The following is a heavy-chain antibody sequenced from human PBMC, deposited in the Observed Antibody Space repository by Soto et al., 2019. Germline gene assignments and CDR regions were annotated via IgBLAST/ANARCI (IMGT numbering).Heavy chain of an antibody. CDR3: ARDSAAVVPRHAFDI. V-gene: IGHV4-59*12. CDR1: GGSXXXXX. Sequence: ETXXLTXTVSGGSXXXXXXXXIRQPPGKRLEWIAHIYYSGSTNYNPSLKSQVTISVDTSKNQFSLKLSSVTAADTAVYYCARDSAAVVPRHAFDIWGQGTMVTVSS. CDR2: IYYSGST. J-gene: IGHJ3*02. D-gene: IGHD6-25*01.